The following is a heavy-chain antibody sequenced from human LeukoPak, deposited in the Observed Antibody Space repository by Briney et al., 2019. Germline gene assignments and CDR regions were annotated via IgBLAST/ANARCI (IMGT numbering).Heavy chain of an antibody. D-gene: IGHD3-3*01. CDR2: INPNSGGT. CDR1: GYTFTGYY. Sequence: GASVKVSCKASGYTFTGYYMHWVRQAPGQGLEWMGWINPNSGGTNYAQKFQGRVTMTRDTSISTAYMELSRLRSDDTAVYYCARTSREWLFYPTGGNAFDIWGQGTMVTVSS. CDR3: ARTSREWLFYPTGGNAFDI. V-gene: IGHV1-2*02. J-gene: IGHJ3*02.